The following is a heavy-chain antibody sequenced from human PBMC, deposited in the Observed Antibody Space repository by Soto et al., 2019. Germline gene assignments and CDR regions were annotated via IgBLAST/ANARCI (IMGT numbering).Heavy chain of an antibody. V-gene: IGHV3-7*05. Sequence: EVQLVESGGGLVQPGGSLRLSYAASGFTFGSYWMSWVRQAPGKGLEWVANIKQDGNEKYYVDSVKGRFTISRDNAKNSLYLQMNSLRAEDTAVYYCARGGSSGWYGQFDYWGQGTLVTVSS. CDR3: ARGGSSGWYGQFDY. J-gene: IGHJ4*02. CDR1: GFTFGSYW. CDR2: IKQDGNEK. D-gene: IGHD6-19*01.